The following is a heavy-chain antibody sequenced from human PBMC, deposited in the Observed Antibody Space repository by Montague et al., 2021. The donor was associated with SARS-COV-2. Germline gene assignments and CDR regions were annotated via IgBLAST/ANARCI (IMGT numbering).Heavy chain of an antibody. J-gene: IGHJ4*02. CDR3: ASQSGSYYNYFDL. Sequence: TLSLTCSVSGGSISSANYYWSWIRQHPRKGLEFIGYIYYSGSSFYNPSLKSRLTISVDMSKNRFSLRLSSVTAADTAIYFCASQSGSYYNYFDLWGQGTLVTVSS. CDR2: IYYSGSS. V-gene: IGHV4-31*03. CDR1: GGSISSANYY. D-gene: IGHD1-26*01.